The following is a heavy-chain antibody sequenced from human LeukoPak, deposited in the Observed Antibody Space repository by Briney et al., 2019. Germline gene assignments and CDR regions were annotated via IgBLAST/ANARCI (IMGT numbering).Heavy chain of an antibody. CDR1: GGTFKNHD. CDR3: ARGGRYCRSTSCWDF. D-gene: IGHD2-2*01. CDR2: IIPVFGTP. V-gene: IGHV1-69*13. Sequence: SVKVSCKASGGTFKNHDINWVRQAPGQGLEWMGGIIPVFGTPNYAQRFQGRVRITADESTTTAYMELSSLRSDDMALYYCARGGRYCRSTSCWDFWGQGTLVTVSS. J-gene: IGHJ4*02.